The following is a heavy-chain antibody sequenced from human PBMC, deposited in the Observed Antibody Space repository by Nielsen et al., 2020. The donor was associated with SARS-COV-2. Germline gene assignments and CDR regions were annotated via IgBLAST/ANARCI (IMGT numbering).Heavy chain of an antibody. CDR3: ARDWSSGSGSSYYYYGMDV. J-gene: IGHJ6*02. D-gene: IGHD3-10*01. V-gene: IGHV3-7*01. CDR2: IKQDGSEK. Sequence: GGSLRLSCAASGFNFSTYWVSWVRQAPGKGLEWVANIKQDGSEKYFIDSVKGRFTISRDNAKNSLYLQMNSLRAEDTAVYYCARDWSSGSGSSYYYYGMDVWGQGTTVTVSS. CDR1: GFNFSTYW.